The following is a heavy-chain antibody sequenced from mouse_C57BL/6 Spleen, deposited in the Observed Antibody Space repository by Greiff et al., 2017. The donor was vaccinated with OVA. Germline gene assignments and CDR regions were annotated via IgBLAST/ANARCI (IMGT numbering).Heavy chain of an antibody. V-gene: IGHV5-17*01. CDR1: GFTFSDYG. D-gene: IGHD1-1*01. Sequence: EVNLVESGGGLVKPGGSLKLSCAASGFTFSDYGMHWVRQAPEKGLEWVAYISSGSSTIYYADTVTGRFTISRDNAKHTLFLQMTSLRSEDTAMYYCARRDGSSFYYFDYWGQGTTLTGSS. J-gene: IGHJ2*01. CDR3: ARRDGSSFYYFDY. CDR2: ISSGSSTI.